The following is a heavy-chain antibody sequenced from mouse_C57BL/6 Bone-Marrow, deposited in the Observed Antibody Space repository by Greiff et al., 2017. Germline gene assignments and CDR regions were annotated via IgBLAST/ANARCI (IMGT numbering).Heavy chain of an antibody. CDR3: ARGEIYYDYDDWYFDV. D-gene: IGHD2-4*01. Sequence: QVQLKESGAELARPGASVKLSCKASGYTFTSYGISWVKQRTGQGLEWIGESYPRSGNTYYNEKFKGKATLTADKSSSTAYMELRSLTSEDSAVYFCARGEIYYDYDDWYFDVWGTGTTVTVSS. CDR2: SYPRSGNT. V-gene: IGHV1-81*01. CDR1: GYTFTSYG. J-gene: IGHJ1*03.